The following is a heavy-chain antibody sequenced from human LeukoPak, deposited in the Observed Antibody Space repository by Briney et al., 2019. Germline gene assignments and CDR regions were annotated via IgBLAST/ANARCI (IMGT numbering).Heavy chain of an antibody. J-gene: IGHJ5*02. CDR2: INHSGST. CDR1: GGSFSGYY. D-gene: IGHD3-22*01. CDR3: ARESYYDSSGSNWFDP. Sequence: KPSETLSLTCAVYGGSFSGYYWSWIRQPPGKGLEWIGEINHSGSTNYNPSLKSRVTISVDTSKNQFSLQLSSVTAADTAVYYCARESYYDSSGSNWFDPWGQGTLVTVSS. V-gene: IGHV4-34*01.